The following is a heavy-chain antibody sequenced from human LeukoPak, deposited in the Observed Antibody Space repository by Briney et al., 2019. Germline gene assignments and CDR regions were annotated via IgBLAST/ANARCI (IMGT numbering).Heavy chain of an antibody. Sequence: GGSLRLSCAASGFTFSSYWMHWVRQAPGKGLVCVSRMNSDGCSTSYADSVKGRFTISRDNAKNTLYRQMNNLTAEDTAVYYCARGQGIYYGSQRAEYFQHWGQGTLVTVSS. CDR2: MNSDGCST. V-gene: IGHV3-74*01. CDR3: ARGQGIYYGSQRAEYFQH. CDR1: GFTFSSYW. J-gene: IGHJ1*01. D-gene: IGHD3-10*01.